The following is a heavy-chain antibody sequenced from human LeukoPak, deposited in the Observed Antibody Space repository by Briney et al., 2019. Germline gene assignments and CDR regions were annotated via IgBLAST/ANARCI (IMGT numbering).Heavy chain of an antibody. CDR3: ARGGDYGDYGYYYAMDV. CDR1: GGSFSGYY. Sequence: SETLSLTCAVYGGSFSGYYWSWIRQPPGKGLEWIVEINHSGSTNYNPSLKSRVTISVDTSKNQFSLKLSSVTAADTAVYYCARGGDYGDYGYYYAMDVWGQGTTVTVSS. D-gene: IGHD4-17*01. CDR2: INHSGST. V-gene: IGHV4-34*01. J-gene: IGHJ6*02.